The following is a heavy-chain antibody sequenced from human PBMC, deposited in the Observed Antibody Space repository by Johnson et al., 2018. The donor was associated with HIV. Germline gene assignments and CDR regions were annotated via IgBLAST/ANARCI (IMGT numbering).Heavy chain of an antibody. V-gene: IGHV3-66*01. CDR1: DFTVGSIY. CDR3: ARVGYGVLLWFGVDDAFDI. D-gene: IGHD3-10*01. CDR2: ISSGGSS. Sequence: VQLVESGGGLVQPGGSLRLSCAASDFTVGSIYMSWVRHAPGTGLEWVSLISSGGSSYYSDSVKGRFTISRDNSKNTLYLQMHTRRAEDTAVYYCARVGYGVLLWFGVDDAFDIWGQGTMVTVSS. J-gene: IGHJ3*02.